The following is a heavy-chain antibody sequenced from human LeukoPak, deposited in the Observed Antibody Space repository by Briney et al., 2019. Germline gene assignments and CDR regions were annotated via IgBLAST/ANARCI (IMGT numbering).Heavy chain of an antibody. J-gene: IGHJ4*02. V-gene: IGHV4-59*01. CDR3: ARVKGVVPAALDY. CDR2: IYYSGST. D-gene: IGHD2-2*01. CDR1: GGSISSYY. Sequence: SETLSLTCTVSGGSISSYYWSWIRQPPGKGLEWIGYIYYSGSTNYNPSLKSRVTISVDMSKNQFSLKLSSVTAADTAVYYCARVKGVVPAALDYWGQGTLVTVSS.